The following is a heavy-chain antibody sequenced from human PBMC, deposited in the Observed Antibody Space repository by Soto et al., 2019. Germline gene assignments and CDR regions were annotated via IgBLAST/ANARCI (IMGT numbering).Heavy chain of an antibody. V-gene: IGHV1-69*06. CDR1: GGTFNNYA. CDR2: IIPLFGRA. Sequence: QVQLVQSEAEVKKPGSSVKVSCTASGGTFNNYAISWVRQAPGQGLEWMGWIIPLFGRANYAQKIEGRVTITAFKSTDTDYMVLSRLKSETTAVYYCAWLIGEGYSGTYVLDYCGQGSLLTVSS. J-gene: IGHJ4*02. D-gene: IGHD1-26*01. CDR3: AWLIGEGYSGTYVLDY.